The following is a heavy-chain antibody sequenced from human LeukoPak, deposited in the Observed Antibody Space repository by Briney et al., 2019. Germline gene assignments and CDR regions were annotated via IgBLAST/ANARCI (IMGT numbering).Heavy chain of an antibody. J-gene: IGHJ6*03. CDR1: GYTFTGYY. D-gene: IGHD6-19*01. CDR2: INPNSGGT. V-gene: IGHV1-2*02. Sequence: ASVKVSCKASGYTFTGYYMHWVRQAPGQGLEWMGWINPNSGGTNYAQKFQGRVTMTRDTSISTAYMELSRLRSDDTAVYYCARDKPEDSSGWYRYYYMDVWGKGTTVTVSS. CDR3: ARDKPEDSSGWYRYYYMDV.